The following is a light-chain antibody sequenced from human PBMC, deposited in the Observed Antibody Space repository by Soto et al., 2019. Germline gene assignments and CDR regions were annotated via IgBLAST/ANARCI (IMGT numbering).Light chain of an antibody. CDR3: QQYGSSPRT. V-gene: IGKV3-20*01. CDR1: QSVSSSY. J-gene: IGKJ1*01. CDR2: GAS. Sequence: EIVLTQSPGTLSLSPGERATLSCRDSQSVSSSYLAWYQQKPGQAPRLLIYGASSRATGIPDRFSGSGSGTDFTLTISRLEPEDFAVYYFQQYGSSPRTFGQGTKVEIK.